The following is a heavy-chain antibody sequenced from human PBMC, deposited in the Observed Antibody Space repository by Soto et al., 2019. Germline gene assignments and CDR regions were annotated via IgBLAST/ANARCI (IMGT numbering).Heavy chain of an antibody. CDR1: GFTFNNFA. V-gene: IGHV3-23*05. CDR2: IFTNGASP. Sequence: GGSLRLSCAASGFTFNNFAMHWVRQAPGKGLEWVSSIFTNGASPDYTTAVKGRFAISADSSRNTVFLEMSGLRSEDTAVYYCARGLVLGGYYFDYWGQGTLVTVSS. D-gene: IGHD2-8*02. CDR3: ARGLVLGGYYFDY. J-gene: IGHJ4*02.